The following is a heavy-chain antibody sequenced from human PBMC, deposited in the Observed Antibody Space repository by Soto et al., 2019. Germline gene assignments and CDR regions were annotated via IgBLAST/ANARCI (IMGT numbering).Heavy chain of an antibody. CDR2: INPSGGST. D-gene: IGHD4-17*01. CDR3: ARDDYGDPLGYYYYYMDV. V-gene: IGHV1-46*03. CDR1: GYTFTSYY. Sequence: ASVKVSCKASGYTFTSYYMHWVRQAPGQGLEWMGIINPSGGSTSYAQKFQGRVTMTRDTSTSTVYMELSSLRFEDTAVYYCARDDYGDPLGYYYYYMDVWGKGTTVTVS. J-gene: IGHJ6*03.